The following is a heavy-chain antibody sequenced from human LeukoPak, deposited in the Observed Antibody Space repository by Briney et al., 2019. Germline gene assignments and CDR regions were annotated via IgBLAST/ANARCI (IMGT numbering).Heavy chain of an antibody. CDR3: ARESGSYGLDY. Sequence: GGSLRLSCAASGFTFSSYGMHWVRQAPGKGLEWVAVISYDGSNKYYADSVKGRFTISRDNSKNTLYLQMNSLRAEDTAFYYCARESGSYGLDYWGQGTLVTVSS. CDR2: ISYDGSNK. V-gene: IGHV3-30*03. D-gene: IGHD1-26*01. J-gene: IGHJ4*02. CDR1: GFTFSSYG.